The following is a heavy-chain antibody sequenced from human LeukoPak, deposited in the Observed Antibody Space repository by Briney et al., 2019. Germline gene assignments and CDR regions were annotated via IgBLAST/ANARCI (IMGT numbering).Heavy chain of an antibody. D-gene: IGHD3-22*01. CDR2: ISAYNGNT. J-gene: IGHJ4*02. Sequence: ASVKVSCKASGYTFTSYGISWVRQAPGQGLEWMGWISAYNGNTNYAQKLQGRVTMTTDTSTSTAYMELRSLRSDDTAVYYCARGRICSSYYDSSGYYYWGQGTLVTVSS. CDR1: GYTFTSYG. CDR3: ARGRICSSYYDSSGYYY. V-gene: IGHV1-18*01.